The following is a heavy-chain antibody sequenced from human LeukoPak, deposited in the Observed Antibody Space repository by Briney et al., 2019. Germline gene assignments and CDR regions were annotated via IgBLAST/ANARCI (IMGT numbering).Heavy chain of an antibody. CDR3: TSNLYCSTSSCYTLDN. J-gene: IGHJ4*02. V-gene: IGHV3-15*01. CDR2: IKSKSERWTT. CDR1: GFTFSNGW. Sequence: GGSLRLSCAASGFTFSNGWMSWVRQAPGKGLEWVGRIKSKSERWTTDYAAPVKGRFTISRDGSTNTVYLHMNSLKTEDTAVYFCTSNLYCSTSSCYTLDNWGQGTLVAVSP. D-gene: IGHD2-2*02.